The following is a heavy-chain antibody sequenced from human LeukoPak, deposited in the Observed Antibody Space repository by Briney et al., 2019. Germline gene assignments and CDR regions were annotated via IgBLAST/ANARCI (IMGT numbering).Heavy chain of an antibody. V-gene: IGHV3-30*18. CDR3: AKGVHSMVRGVITAFDI. CDR2: ISYDGSNK. Sequence: GGSLRLSCAASGFTFSSYGMHWVRQAPGKGLEWVAVISYDGSNKYYADSVKGRFTISRDNSKNTLYLQMNSLRAEDTAVYYCAKGVHSMVRGVITAFDIWGQGTMVTVSS. D-gene: IGHD3-10*01. J-gene: IGHJ3*02. CDR1: GFTFSSYG.